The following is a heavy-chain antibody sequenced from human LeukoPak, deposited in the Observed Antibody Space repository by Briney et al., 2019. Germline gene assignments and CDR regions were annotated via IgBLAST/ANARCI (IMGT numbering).Heavy chain of an antibody. CDR3: ARGYKDILTGRPSWDY. CDR2: INPNSGGT. D-gene: IGHD3-9*01. J-gene: IGHJ4*02. CDR1: GYTFTGYY. Sequence: ASVNVSCKASGYTFTGYYIHWVRQAPGQGFEWMGWINPNSGGTNYAQKFQGRVTMTRDTSISTAYMELSGLISDDTAIYYCARGYKDILTGRPSWDYWGQGTLVTVSS. V-gene: IGHV1-2*02.